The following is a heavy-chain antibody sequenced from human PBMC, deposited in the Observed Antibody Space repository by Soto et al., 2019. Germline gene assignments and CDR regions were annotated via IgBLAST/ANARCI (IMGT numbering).Heavy chain of an antibody. CDR2: IGRVDNK. V-gene: IGHV3-23*01. CDR3: AKDGTTGGQNHYGMEV. D-gene: IGHD1-1*01. CDR1: GFTFSDYV. Sequence: GGSLRLSCEASGFTFSDYVMNWVRQGPGKGLEWVSTIGRVDNKYYADSVKGRFTISRENSKNTLFLQMNSLRAEDTALYFCAKDGTTGGQNHYGMEVWGQGATVTVSS. J-gene: IGHJ6*02.